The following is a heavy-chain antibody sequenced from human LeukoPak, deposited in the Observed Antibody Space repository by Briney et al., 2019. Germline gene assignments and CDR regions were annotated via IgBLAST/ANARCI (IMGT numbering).Heavy chain of an antibody. J-gene: IGHJ3*02. CDR2: ISWNSGSI. D-gene: IGHD2-2*01. CDR1: GFTFDDYA. CDR3: ARVKGSTHAFDI. Sequence: GRSLRLSCAASGFTFDDYAMHWVRQAPGKGLEWVSGISWNSGSIGYADSVKGRFTISRDDSKNSLYLQMNSLRAEDTAVYYCARVKGSTHAFDIWGQGTMVTVSS. V-gene: IGHV3-9*01.